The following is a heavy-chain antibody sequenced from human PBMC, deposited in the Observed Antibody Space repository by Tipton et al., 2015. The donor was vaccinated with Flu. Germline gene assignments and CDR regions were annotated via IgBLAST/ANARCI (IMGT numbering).Heavy chain of an antibody. CDR1: GFTFSTYG. J-gene: IGHJ3*02. Sequence: SLRLSCAASGFTFSTYGMHWVRQAPGKRLEWVVMISYDGSNKYYADSVKGRFTISRDNSKNTLYLQMNSLRTEDTAVYYCAKGARRLRSNDAFDIWGQGTMVTVSS. CDR2: ISYDGSNK. V-gene: IGHV3-30*18. D-gene: IGHD5-12*01. CDR3: AKGARRLRSNDAFDI.